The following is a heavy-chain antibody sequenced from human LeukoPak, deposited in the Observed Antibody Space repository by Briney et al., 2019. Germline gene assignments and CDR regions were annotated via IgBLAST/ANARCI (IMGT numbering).Heavy chain of an antibody. J-gene: IGHJ4*02. CDR3: ARGYSSGSRWLDY. CDR2: IWYDGSNE. CDR1: GFTFSSYG. Sequence: PGGSLRLSCAASGFTFSSYGMHWVRQAPGKGLEWVAVIWYDGSNEYYADSVKGRFTISRDNSKNTLYLQMNSLRAEDTAVYYCARGYSSGSRWLDYWGQGTLVTVSS. V-gene: IGHV3-33*01. D-gene: IGHD3-22*01.